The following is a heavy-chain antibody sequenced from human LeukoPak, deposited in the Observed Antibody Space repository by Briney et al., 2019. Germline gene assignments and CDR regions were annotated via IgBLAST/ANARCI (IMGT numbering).Heavy chain of an antibody. V-gene: IGHV1-2*02. J-gene: IGHJ4*02. CDR3: AGGYCSGGSCYLSDY. D-gene: IGHD2-15*01. CDR1: GYTFTGYY. Sequence: ASVKVSCKASGYTFTGYYMHWVRQAPGQGLEWMGWINPNSGGTNYAQKFQGRVTMTRDTSISTAYMELSRLRSDDTAVYNCAGGYCSGGSCYLSDYWGQGTLVTVSS. CDR2: INPNSGGT.